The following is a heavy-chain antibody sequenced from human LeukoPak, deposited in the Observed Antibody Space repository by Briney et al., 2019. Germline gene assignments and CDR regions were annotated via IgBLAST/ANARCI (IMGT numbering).Heavy chain of an antibody. V-gene: IGHV3-21*01. Sequence: GGSLGLSCAASGFTFSSYSMNWVRQAPGKGLEWVSSISSSSSYIYYADSVKGRFTISRDNAKNSLYLQMNSLRAEDTAVYYCAREVVPAAMIPGYYYGMDVWAQGTTVTVSS. CDR3: AREVVPAAMIPGYYYGMDV. CDR2: ISSSSSYI. J-gene: IGHJ6*02. D-gene: IGHD2-2*01. CDR1: GFTFSSYS.